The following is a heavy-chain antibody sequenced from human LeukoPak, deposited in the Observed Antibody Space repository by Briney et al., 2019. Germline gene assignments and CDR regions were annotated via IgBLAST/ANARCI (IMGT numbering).Heavy chain of an antibody. CDR3: ARDREYDSSGYYYRAGLFDI. Sequence: SQTLSLTCTVSGGSISSGGYYWSWIRQHPGKGLEWIGYIYYSGITYYNPSLKSRVTISVDTSKNQFSLKLSSVTAADTAVYYCARDREYDSSGYYYRAGLFDIWGQGTMVTVSS. CDR1: GGSISSGGYY. V-gene: IGHV4-31*03. D-gene: IGHD3-22*01. CDR2: IYYSGIT. J-gene: IGHJ3*02.